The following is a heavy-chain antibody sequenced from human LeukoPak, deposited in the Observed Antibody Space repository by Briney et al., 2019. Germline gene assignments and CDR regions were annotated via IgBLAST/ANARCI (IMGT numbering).Heavy chain of an antibody. V-gene: IGHV4-59*01. CDR3: ARGRRPYYFDY. J-gene: IGHJ4*02. CDR1: GGSISDYY. CDR2: IYYIGST. Sequence: SETLSLTCAVSGGSISDYYWSWIRQPPGKGLEWIGYIYYIGSTNYNPSLESRVTMSVDTSKNQFSLKLSSVTAADTAVYYCARGRRPYYFDYWGQGIKVTVSS.